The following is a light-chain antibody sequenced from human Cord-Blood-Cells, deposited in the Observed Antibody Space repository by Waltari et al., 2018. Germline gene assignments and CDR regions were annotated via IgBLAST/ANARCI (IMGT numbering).Light chain of an antibody. Sequence: QSALTQPASVSGAPGQSITISCTGTSSDVGGYNYVSWYQQHPANAPKLMIYDVSKRPSGVSNRFSGSKSGNTASLTISGLQAEDEADYYCSSYTSSSRVFGGGTKLTVL. CDR1: SSDVGGYNY. CDR2: DVS. V-gene: IGLV2-14*01. J-gene: IGLJ3*02. CDR3: SSYTSSSRV.